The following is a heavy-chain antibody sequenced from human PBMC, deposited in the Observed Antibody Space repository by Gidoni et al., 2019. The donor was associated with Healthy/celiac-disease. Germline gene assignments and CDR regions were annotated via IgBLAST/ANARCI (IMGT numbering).Heavy chain of an antibody. CDR2: IIPIFGTA. V-gene: IGHV1-69*01. J-gene: IGHJ6*02. CDR3: ARGPPLLEWQPIYYGMDV. D-gene: IGHD3-3*01. CDR1: GGTFSSYA. Sequence: QVQLVQSGAEVTKPGSSVKVSCKASGGTFSSYAISWVRQAPGQGREWMGGIIPIFGTANYAKKFQGRVTITADESTSTAYMELSSLRSEDTAVYYCARGPPLLEWQPIYYGMDVWGQGTTVTVSS.